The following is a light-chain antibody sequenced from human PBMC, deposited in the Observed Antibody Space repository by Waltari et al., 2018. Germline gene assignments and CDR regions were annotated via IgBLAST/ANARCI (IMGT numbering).Light chain of an antibody. J-gene: IGLJ3*02. CDR3: QCYDSSLSGSV. CDR2: GNT. Sequence: QSVLTQPPSVSGAPGQRVTISCTGSSSSIGAGYAVHWYQQLPGTAPKLLIYGNTNRPSGVPDRFSGSKSGTSASLAITGLQAEDEADYYCQCYDSSLSGSVFGGGTKLTVL. CDR1: SSSIGAGYA. V-gene: IGLV1-40*01.